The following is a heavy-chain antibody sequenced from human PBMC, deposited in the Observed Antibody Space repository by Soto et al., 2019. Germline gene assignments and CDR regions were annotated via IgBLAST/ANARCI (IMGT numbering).Heavy chain of an antibody. Sequence: QVRLQQWGAGLLKPSETLSLNSALYGGAFNDYYWGWIRQSPGKGLECIGEITHSGSTNYNPSLKSRVTLAVDTSRNQFSLNLTSVTAADTAVYYCARGLRAAFGVRLSYTYYGMDVWGQWTTVTVSS. CDR2: ITHSGST. V-gene: IGHV4-34*02. CDR3: ARGLRAAFGVRLSYTYYGMDV. J-gene: IGHJ6*02. D-gene: IGHD3-10*01. CDR1: GGAFNDYY.